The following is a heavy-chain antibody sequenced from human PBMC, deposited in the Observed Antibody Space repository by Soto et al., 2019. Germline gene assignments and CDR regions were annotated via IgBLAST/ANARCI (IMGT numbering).Heavy chain of an antibody. D-gene: IGHD6-13*01. Sequence: GGSLRLACVASGFTFSSYWMSWVRQAPGKGLEWVANIKQDGSEKYYVDSVKGRFTISRDTSKNQFSLKLSSVTAADTAVYYCARVLVAAAGIDYWGQGTLVTVSS. CDR3: ARVLVAAAGIDY. V-gene: IGHV3-7*03. CDR1: GFTFSSYW. J-gene: IGHJ4*02. CDR2: IKQDGSEK.